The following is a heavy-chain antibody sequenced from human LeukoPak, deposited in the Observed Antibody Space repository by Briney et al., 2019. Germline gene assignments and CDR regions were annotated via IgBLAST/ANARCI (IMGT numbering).Heavy chain of an antibody. Sequence: SETLSLTCTVSGDSISNYYWSWIRQPPGKGLDWIGYIFYSGSTNYNPSLKSRVTISVDTSKNQFSLKLSSVTAADTAVYYCARESGSYQYYFDYWGQGTLVTVSS. CDR1: GDSISNYY. J-gene: IGHJ4*02. CDR3: ARESGSYQYYFDY. CDR2: IFYSGST. V-gene: IGHV4-59*01. D-gene: IGHD1-26*01.